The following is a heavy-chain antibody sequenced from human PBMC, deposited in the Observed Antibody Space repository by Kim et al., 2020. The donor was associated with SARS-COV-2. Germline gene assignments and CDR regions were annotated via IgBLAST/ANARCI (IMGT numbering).Heavy chain of an antibody. CDR3: ARGRWEQWLVTETNWFDP. J-gene: IGHJ5*02. CDR2: MNPNSGNT. V-gene: IGHV1-8*01. Sequence: ASVKVSCKASGYTFTSYDINWVRQATGQGLEWMGWMNPNSGNTGYAQKFQGRVTMTRNTSISTAYMELSSLRSEDTAVYYCARGRWEQWLVTETNWFDPWGQGTLVTVSS. D-gene: IGHD6-19*01. CDR1: GYTFTSYD.